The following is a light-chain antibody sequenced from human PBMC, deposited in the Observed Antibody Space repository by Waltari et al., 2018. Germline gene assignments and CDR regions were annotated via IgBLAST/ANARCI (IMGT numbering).Light chain of an antibody. CDR2: TKD. V-gene: IGLV1-47*02. CDR1: RSTIALIY. J-gene: IGLJ2*01. Sequence: QSVLTQPPSTSGTPGQRVPISCSGSRSTIALIYVYCYQHLPGTPPKLLIYTKDQRPSGVPDRFSGSKSGTSASLAISGLQSDDESDYFCAAWDDTLSAVVFGGGTKLTVL. CDR3: AAWDDTLSAVV.